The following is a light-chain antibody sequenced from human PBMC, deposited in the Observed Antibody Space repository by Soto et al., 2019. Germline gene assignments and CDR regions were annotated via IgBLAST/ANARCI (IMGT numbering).Light chain of an antibody. CDR2: GAS. CDR1: QSVSSSS. Sequence: DIVLTQSPGTLSLSPGERATLSCRASQSVSSSSLAWYQQKPGQAPRLLIYGASTRATGIPDRFSGSESGTDFTLIFSRLEPEDFAVYYCHPYGSSPSFGGGTMVEIK. V-gene: IGKV3-20*01. CDR3: HPYGSSPS. J-gene: IGKJ4*01.